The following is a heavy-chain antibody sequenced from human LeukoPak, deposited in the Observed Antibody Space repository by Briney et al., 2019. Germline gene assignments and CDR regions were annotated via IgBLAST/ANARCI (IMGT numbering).Heavy chain of an antibody. CDR1: GFTFSSYE. D-gene: IGHD3-10*01. Sequence: SGGSLRLSCAASGFTFSSYEMNWVRQAPGKGLEWVSYISSSGSTIYYADSVKGRFTISRDNAKNSLYLQMNSLRAEDTAVYYCARDGMGSGSNYYMDVWGKGTTVTISS. J-gene: IGHJ6*03. CDR3: ARDGMGSGSNYYMDV. V-gene: IGHV3-48*03. CDR2: ISSSGSTI.